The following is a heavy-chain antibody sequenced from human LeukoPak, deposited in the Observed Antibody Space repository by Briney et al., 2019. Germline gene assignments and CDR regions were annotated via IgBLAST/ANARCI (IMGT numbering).Heavy chain of an antibody. CDR1: GGTFSSYA. CDR2: IIPILGIA. V-gene: IGHV1-69*04. Sequence: SVKVSCKASGGTFSSYAISWVRQAPGQGLEWMGRIIPILGIANYVQKFQGRVTITADKSTSTAYMELSSLRSEDTAVYYCATAHFDYYDSSGYPWGQGTLVTVSS. J-gene: IGHJ5*02. CDR3: ATAHFDYYDSSGYP. D-gene: IGHD3-22*01.